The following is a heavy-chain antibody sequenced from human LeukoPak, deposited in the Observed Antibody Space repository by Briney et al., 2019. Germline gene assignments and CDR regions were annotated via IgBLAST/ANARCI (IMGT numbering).Heavy chain of an antibody. V-gene: IGHV3-7*03. CDR2: IKQDGSEK. D-gene: IGHD2-15*01. Sequence: GGSLRLSCAASEFSFSSYWMSWVRQAPGKGLEWVANIKQDGSEKYYVDSVKGRFTVSRDNAKNSLYLQMSSLRAEDTAVYYCARDCSGGTCYSQYYYGMDVWGQGTTVTVSS. CDR1: EFSFSSYW. CDR3: ARDCSGGTCYSQYYYGMDV. J-gene: IGHJ6*02.